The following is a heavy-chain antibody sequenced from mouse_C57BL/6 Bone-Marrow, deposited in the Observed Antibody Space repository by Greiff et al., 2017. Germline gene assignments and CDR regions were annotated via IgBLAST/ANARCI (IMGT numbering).Heavy chain of an antibody. V-gene: IGHV1-26*01. CDR2: INPNNGGT. J-gene: IGHJ2*01. CDR3: ASVDRGY. D-gene: IGHD3-2*01. CDR1: GYTFTDYY. Sequence: EVQLQQSGPELVKPGASVKISCKASGYTFTDYYMNWVKQSHGKSLEWIGDINPNNGGTSYNQKFKGKATLTVDKSSSTAYMELSSLTSEDAAVYYCASVDRGYWGEGTTLTVSS.